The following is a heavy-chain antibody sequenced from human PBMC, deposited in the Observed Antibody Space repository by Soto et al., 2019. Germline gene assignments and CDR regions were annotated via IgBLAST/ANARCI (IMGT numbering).Heavy chain of an antibody. CDR1: GFIFSNAW. V-gene: IGHV3-15*07. J-gene: IGHJ4*01. CDR2: IKSKADGGTT. Sequence: GGSLSLSCAASGFIFSNAWINWVRQAPGKGLEWVGRIKSKADGGTTDFAAPVKGRFAISRDDSKNMMYMEMSSLRTEDTAVYFCTADSYINMPIVRFEYWGNGTLVTVSS. D-gene: IGHD2-2*01. CDR3: TADSYINMPIVRFEY.